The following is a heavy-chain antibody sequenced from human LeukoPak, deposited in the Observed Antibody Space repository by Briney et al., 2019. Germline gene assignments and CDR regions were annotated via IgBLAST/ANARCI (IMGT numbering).Heavy chain of an antibody. CDR3: ARVRTYSYGSMFDY. CDR2: IYYGGST. J-gene: IGHJ4*02. D-gene: IGHD5-18*01. CDR1: GGSISSGGYY. V-gene: IGHV4-31*03. Sequence: SETLSLTCTVSGGSISSGGYYWSWIRQHPGKGLEWIGYIYYGGSTYYNPSLKSRVTISVDTSKNQFSLKLSSVTAADTAVYYCARVRTYSYGSMFDYWGQGTLVTVSS.